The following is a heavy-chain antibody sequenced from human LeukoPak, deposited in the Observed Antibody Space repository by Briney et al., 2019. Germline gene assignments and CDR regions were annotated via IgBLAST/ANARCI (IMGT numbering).Heavy chain of an antibody. CDR3: ARGLRYSYGPTGKHDAFDI. J-gene: IGHJ3*02. Sequence: ASVKVSCKASGYTFTSYYMHWVRQAPGQGLEWMGRINPSGGSTSYAQKFQGRVTMTRDTSTSTVYVELSSLRSEDTAVYYCARGLRYSYGPTGKHDAFDIWGQGTMVTVSS. D-gene: IGHD5-18*01. CDR1: GYTFTSYY. CDR2: INPSGGST. V-gene: IGHV1-46*03.